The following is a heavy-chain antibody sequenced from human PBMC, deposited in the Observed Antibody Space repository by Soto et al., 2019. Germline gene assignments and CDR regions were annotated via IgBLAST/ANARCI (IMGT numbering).Heavy chain of an antibody. CDR1: GGSISSYY. Sequence: QVQLQESGPGLLKPSETLSLTCTVSGGSISSYYWSWIRQPAGKGLEWIGRIYTSGSTNYNPSLKSRVSMSVDTSKNQFSLKLSSVTAADTAVYYCARACSSNSCYDVVDYWGQGTLVTVSS. J-gene: IGHJ4*02. D-gene: IGHD2-2*01. V-gene: IGHV4-4*07. CDR3: ARACSSNSCYDVVDY. CDR2: IYTSGST.